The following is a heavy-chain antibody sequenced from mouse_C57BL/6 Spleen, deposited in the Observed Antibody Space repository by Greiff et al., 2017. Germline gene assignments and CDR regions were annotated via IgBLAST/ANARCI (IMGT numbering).Heavy chain of an antibody. V-gene: IGHV14-3*01. D-gene: IGHD2-3*01. J-gene: IGHJ1*03. Sequence: VQLQQSVAELVRPGASVKLSCTASGFNIKNTYMHWVKQRPEQGLEWIGRIDPANGNTNYAPKFQGKATIAADTSSNTAYLQLSSLTSEDTAIYYCALGGGYDGYYGYFGGWGTGTTVTVSS. CDR3: ALGGGYDGYYGYFGG. CDR1: GFNIKNTY. CDR2: IDPANGNT.